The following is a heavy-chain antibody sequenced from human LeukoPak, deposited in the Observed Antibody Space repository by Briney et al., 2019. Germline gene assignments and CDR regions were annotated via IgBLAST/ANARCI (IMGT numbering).Heavy chain of an antibody. J-gene: IGHJ4*02. CDR2: ITSSSSYI. Sequence: PGESLRLSCAASGFTFSSYGMNWVRQAPGKGLEWVSSITSSSSYIYYADSVKGRFTISRDNAKNSLYLQMNSLRAEDTAVYYCARSYSSSRGTFDYWGQGTLTTVSA. CDR3: ARSYSSSRGTFDY. D-gene: IGHD6-6*01. V-gene: IGHV3-21*01. CDR1: GFTFSSYG.